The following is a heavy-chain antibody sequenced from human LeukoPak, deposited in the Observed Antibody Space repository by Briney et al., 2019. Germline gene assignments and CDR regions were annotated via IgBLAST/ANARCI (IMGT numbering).Heavy chain of an antibody. J-gene: IGHJ6*03. CDR3: AGSPDYFYHMDV. V-gene: IGHV4-38-2*01. CDR1: GYSIRSGYY. Sequence: PSETLSLTCGVSGYSIRSGYYWGCIRPVPGKGLEWIATIYHSGSTYYNPSLKSRVTISVDTGKNQFSLKVSSVTAADTAVYYCAGSPDYFYHMDVWGKGTTVTVSS. CDR2: IYHSGST. D-gene: IGHD3-10*01.